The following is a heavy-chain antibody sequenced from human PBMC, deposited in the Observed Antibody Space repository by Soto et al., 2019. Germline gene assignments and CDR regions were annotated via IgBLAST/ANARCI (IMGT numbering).Heavy chain of an antibody. J-gene: IGHJ4*02. V-gene: IGHV1-18*01. CDR1: GYTFTSYG. CDR2: ISAYNGKT. CDR3: AREPNYFDY. Sequence: QAQRVQSVAEVKKPGASVKVSCKASGYTFTSYGIRWVRRAPGQGLEAIGWISAYNGKTKDAQKLQGRVTMTTDTATSTDDMELRSLRSDDTAVYYCAREPNYFDYWGQGTLVTVSS.